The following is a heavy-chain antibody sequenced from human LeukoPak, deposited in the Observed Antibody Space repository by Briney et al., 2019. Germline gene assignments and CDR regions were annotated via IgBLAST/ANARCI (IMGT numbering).Heavy chain of an antibody. Sequence: PGGSLRLSCAASGFTFSSYGMHWVRQAPGKGLEWVAVIWYDGSNKYYADSVKGRFTISRDNSKNTLYLQMNSLRAEDTAVYYCARDRIGYSQLDYWGQGTLVTVSS. J-gene: IGHJ4*02. CDR1: GFTFSSYG. CDR2: IWYDGSNK. D-gene: IGHD5-18*01. CDR3: ARDRIGYSQLDY. V-gene: IGHV3-33*01.